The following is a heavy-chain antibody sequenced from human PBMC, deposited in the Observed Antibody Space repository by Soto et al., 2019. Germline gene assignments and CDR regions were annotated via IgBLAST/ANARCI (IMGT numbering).Heavy chain of an antibody. CDR3: ARGGAMGVDY. V-gene: IGHV3-74*01. D-gene: IGHD1-26*01. CDR1: GFTFNTHW. J-gene: IGHJ4*02. CDR2: IYFDGITT. Sequence: GGSLRLSCTSSGFTFNTHWMHWVRQAPGKGLVWVSRIYFDGITTNYADSVKGRLTVSRDNAKNTVYLHVNTLRDEDTAVYYCARGGAMGVDYWGQGTLVTVSS.